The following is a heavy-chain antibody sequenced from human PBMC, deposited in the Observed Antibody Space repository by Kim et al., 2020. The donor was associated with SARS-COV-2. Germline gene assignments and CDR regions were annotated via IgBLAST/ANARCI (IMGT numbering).Heavy chain of an antibody. Sequence: SETLSITCTVSGGSISSRSYYWGWIRQPQGKGLAWIGSMSYSGSTNYNPSLESRVTTSVDTSKNQFSLKWNTVTDADTAVYYCARSGYGSGRYVYYGLGV. CDR2: MSYSGST. CDR3: ARSGYGSGRYVYYGLGV. CDR1: GGSISSRSYY. D-gene: IGHD3-10*01. J-gene: IGHJ6*01. V-gene: IGHV4-39*01.